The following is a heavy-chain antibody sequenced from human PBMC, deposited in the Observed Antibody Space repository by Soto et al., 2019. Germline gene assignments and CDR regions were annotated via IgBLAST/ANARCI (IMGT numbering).Heavy chain of an antibody. CDR3: TTDSYTSTRVVRFGY. D-gene: IGHD3-3*01. CDR2: IRSKVHGETT. Sequence: GGSLRLSCAASGFDFNNAWINWVRQAPGKGLEWIGRIRSKVHGETTDFAVSVRGRFAITRDDSRNMVYMQMNALNTEDTAMYYCTTDSYTSTRVVRFGYWGLGTRVTVSS. J-gene: IGHJ4*01. CDR1: GFDFNNAW. V-gene: IGHV3-15*07.